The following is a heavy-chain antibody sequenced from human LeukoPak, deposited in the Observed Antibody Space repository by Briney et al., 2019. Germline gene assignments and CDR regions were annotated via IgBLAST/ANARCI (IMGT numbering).Heavy chain of an antibody. D-gene: IGHD3-10*01. CDR3: VRGVRSYYDY. Sequence: SETLSLTCTVAGGSITSSSYYWGWIRQPPGKGLEWIGSIYYSGSTYYNPSLKSRVTISVDTSKNQFSLKLSSVTAADTAVYYCVRGVRSYYDYWGQGTLVTVSS. CDR1: GGSITSSSYY. J-gene: IGHJ4*02. CDR2: IYYSGST. V-gene: IGHV4-39*07.